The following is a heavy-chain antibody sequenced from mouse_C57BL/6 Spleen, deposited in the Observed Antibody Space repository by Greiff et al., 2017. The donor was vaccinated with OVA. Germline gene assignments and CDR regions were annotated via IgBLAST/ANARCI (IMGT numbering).Heavy chain of an antibody. J-gene: IGHJ2*01. D-gene: IGHD1-3*01. CDR1: GYTFTSYW. Sequence: VQLQQPGAELVKPGASVKLSCKASGYTFTSYWMHWVKQRPGQGLEWIGMIHPNSGSTNYNEKFKSKATLTVDKSSSTAYMQLSSLTSDDSAVYYWANNGLKGVYFDYWGQGTTLTVSS. CDR2: IHPNSGST. V-gene: IGHV1-64*01. CDR3: ANNGLKGVYFDY.